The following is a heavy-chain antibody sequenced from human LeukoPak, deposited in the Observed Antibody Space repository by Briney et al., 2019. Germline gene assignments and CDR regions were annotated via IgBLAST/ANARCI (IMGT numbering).Heavy chain of an antibody. CDR1: GFTFSSYG. V-gene: IGHV3-30*18. CDR3: AKGLTIFGVISSHALDV. J-gene: IGHJ6*02. Sequence: PGGSLRLSCAASGFTFSSYGMYWVRPAPGKGVEWVALISYDGDKKNYADSVKGRFTVSRDNSKNTLYVQMNSLRAEDTAVYYCAKGLTIFGVISSHALDVWGQGTTVTVSS. CDR2: ISYDGDKK. D-gene: IGHD3-3*01.